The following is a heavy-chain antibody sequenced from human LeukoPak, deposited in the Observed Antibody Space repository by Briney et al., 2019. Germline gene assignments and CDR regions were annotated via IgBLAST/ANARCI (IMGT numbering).Heavy chain of an antibody. J-gene: IGHJ4*02. CDR2: IYYSVST. Sequence: SSETLSLTCAISGGSISGTPDGWGWLRQPAGKGLEWIGSIYYSVSTYYNPSLKSRLTISVDTSKNQFSLKLSSVTAAHTAVYYCARASTIFGHFAYWGRGTLVTVSS. CDR1: GGSISGTPDG. D-gene: IGHD3-3*01. V-gene: IGHV4-39*07. CDR3: ARASTIFGHFAY.